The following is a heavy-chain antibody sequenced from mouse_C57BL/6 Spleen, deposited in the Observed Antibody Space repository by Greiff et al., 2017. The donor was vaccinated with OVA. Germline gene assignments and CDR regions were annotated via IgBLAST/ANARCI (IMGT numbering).Heavy chain of an antibody. CDR2: IYPGDGDT. CDR1: GYAFSSSW. Sequence: QVQLQQSGPELVKPGASVKISCKASGYAFSSSWMNWVKQRPGKGLEWIGRIYPGDGDTNYNGKFKGKATLTADKSSSTAYMQLSSLTSEDSAVYFCAREGGWFDYWGQGTTLTVSS. D-gene: IGHD2-3*01. V-gene: IGHV1-82*01. J-gene: IGHJ2*01. CDR3: AREGGWFDY.